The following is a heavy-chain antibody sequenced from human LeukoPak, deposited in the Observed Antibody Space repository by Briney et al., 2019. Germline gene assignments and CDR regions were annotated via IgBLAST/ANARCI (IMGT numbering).Heavy chain of an antibody. D-gene: IGHD3-10*01. CDR1: GGSISSGDYY. V-gene: IGHV4-30-4*01. Sequence: SETLSLTCTVSGGSISSGDYYWSWIRQPPGKGLEWIGYIYYSGSTYYNPSLKSRVTISVDTSKNQFSLKLSSVTAADTAVYYCARWATYYYGSGSLFWFDPWGQGTLVTVSS. J-gene: IGHJ5*02. CDR3: ARWATYYYGSGSLFWFDP. CDR2: IYYSGST.